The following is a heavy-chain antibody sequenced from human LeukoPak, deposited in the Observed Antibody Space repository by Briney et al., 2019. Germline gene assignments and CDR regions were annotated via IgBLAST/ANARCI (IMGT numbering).Heavy chain of an antibody. V-gene: IGHV3-49*04. Sequence: PGGSLRLSCTGSGFTLGDYALSWVRKAPGKGLEWIGSIRSDAYGGSTQYAASVTGRFTISRDDSDNIVYLQMNSLQTDDTAVYYYTRDEKQSYFDTTSYWTLFDYWGQGTLVTVSS. CDR1: GFTLGDYA. D-gene: IGHD3-22*01. CDR2: IRSDAYGGST. CDR3: TRDEKQSYFDTTSYWTLFDY. J-gene: IGHJ4*02.